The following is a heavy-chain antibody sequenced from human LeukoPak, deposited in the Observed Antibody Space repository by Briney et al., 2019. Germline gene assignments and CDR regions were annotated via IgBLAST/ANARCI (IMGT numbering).Heavy chain of an antibody. D-gene: IGHD3-22*01. CDR2: ISYEGKNK. CDR3: ASTYDSNNYRPFDY. V-gene: IGHV3-30*03. J-gene: IGHJ4*02. CDR1: GFTFSRYA. Sequence: PGRSLSLSCETSGFTFSRYAMHWVRQAPGKGLEWVAIISYEGKNKYYADSVKGRFTISRDNSKNTLYLHMNSLRADDTAVYYCASTYDSNNYRPFDYWGQGTLVSVSS.